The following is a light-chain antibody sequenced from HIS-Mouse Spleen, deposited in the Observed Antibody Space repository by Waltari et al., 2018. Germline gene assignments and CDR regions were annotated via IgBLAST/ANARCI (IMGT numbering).Light chain of an antibody. CDR3: AAWDDSLSGV. CDR1: SSNIGSNY. Sequence: QSVLTQPPSASGTPGQRVTISCSGSSSNIGSNYVYWYQQLPGTAPKLLIYRNNQRTSGVPDRFSGSKSGTSASLAISGLRSEDEADYYCAAWDDSLSGVFGVGTKLTVL. V-gene: IGLV1-47*01. J-gene: IGLJ3*02. CDR2: RNN.